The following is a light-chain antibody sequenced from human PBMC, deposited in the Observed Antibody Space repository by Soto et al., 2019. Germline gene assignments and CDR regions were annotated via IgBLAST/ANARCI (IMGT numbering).Light chain of an antibody. V-gene: IGKV3-11*01. CDR3: QQRSNWPPWT. CDR2: DAS. CDR1: QSVSSY. Sequence: ENLFTHSPPPPSFSPREKTTPPPPASQSVSSYLAWYQQKPGQAPRLLIYDASNRATGIPARFSGSGSGTDFTLTISSLEPEDFAVYYCQQRSNWPPWTFGQGTKVDIK. J-gene: IGKJ1*01.